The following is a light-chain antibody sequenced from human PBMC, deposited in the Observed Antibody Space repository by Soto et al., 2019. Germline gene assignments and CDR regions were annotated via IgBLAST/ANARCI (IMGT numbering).Light chain of an antibody. J-gene: IGLJ2*01. CDR1: GADVGSSKY. CDR3: GSYTTSNTMI. CDR2: DVS. Sequence: QSALTQPASVSGSPGQSITITCTGTGADVGSSKYVSWYQHHPGTAPKLIIYDVSNRPSGVSYRFFGSKSGNTASLTISGLQAEDETDYYCGSYTTSNTMIFGGGTKLTVL. V-gene: IGLV2-14*03.